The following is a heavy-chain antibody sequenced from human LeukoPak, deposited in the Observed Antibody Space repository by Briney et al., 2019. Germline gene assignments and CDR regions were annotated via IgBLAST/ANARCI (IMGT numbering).Heavy chain of an antibody. D-gene: IGHD3-10*01. CDR2: IWYDGSNK. Sequence: GTSLRLSCAASGFTFSRHDMHWVRQAPGKGLEWVAVIWYDGSNKDYAESVKGRFTISRDNSRNTVYLQMNGLRDDDTAMYYCATGAWYGSGSWGYWGQGTLVTVGS. V-gene: IGHV3-33*01. CDR3: ATGAWYGSGSWGY. J-gene: IGHJ4*02. CDR1: GFTFSRHD.